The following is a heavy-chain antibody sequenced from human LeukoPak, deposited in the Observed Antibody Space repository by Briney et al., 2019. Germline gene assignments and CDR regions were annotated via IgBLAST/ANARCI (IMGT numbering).Heavy chain of an antibody. Sequence: GGSLRLSCAASGFTFSSYAMHWVRQAPGKGLEWVAVISYDGSNKYYADSVKGRFTISRDNSKNTLYLQMNSLRAEDTAVYYSATRLIADFDYWGQGTLVTVSS. CDR2: ISYDGSNK. J-gene: IGHJ4*02. D-gene: IGHD6-13*01. V-gene: IGHV3-30-3*01. CDR1: GFTFSSYA. CDR3: ATRLIADFDY.